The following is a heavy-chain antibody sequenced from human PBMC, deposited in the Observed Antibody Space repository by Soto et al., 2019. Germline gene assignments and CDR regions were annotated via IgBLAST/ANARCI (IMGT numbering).Heavy chain of an antibody. V-gene: IGHV2-5*01. CDR2: IYWNDDK. CDR1: GFSLSTSGVG. J-gene: IGHJ6*02. Sequence: ASGPTLVNPTQTLTLTCTFSGFSLSTSGVGVGRIRQPPGKALEWLALIYWNDDKRYSPSLKSRLTITKDTSKNQVVLTMTNMDPVDTATYYCAHSSRTHIVVVPAAGYYYYYYGMDVWGQGTTVTVSS. D-gene: IGHD2-2*01. CDR3: AHSSRTHIVVVPAAGYYYYYYGMDV.